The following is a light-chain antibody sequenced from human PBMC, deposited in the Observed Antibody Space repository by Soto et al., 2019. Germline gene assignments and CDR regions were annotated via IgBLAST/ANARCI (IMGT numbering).Light chain of an antibody. Sequence: TLSLSPGERATLSCRASQSVSSNLAWYQQKPGQAPRLLIYGASTRATGIPARFSGSGSGTEFTLTISSLQSEDFAVYYCQQYNNWPSWTFGQGIKVDIK. CDR2: GAS. V-gene: IGKV3-15*01. CDR3: QQYNNWPSWT. J-gene: IGKJ1*01. CDR1: QSVSSN.